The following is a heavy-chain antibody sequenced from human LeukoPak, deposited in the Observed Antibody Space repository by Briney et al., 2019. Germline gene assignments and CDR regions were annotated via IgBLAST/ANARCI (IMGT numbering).Heavy chain of an antibody. Sequence: SETLSLTCTVSGGSISSYYWSWIRQPPGKGLEWIGYIYYSGSTNYNPSLKSRVTISVDTSKNQFSLKLGSVTAADTAVYYCARDPGGIEALIWGQGTMVTVSS. CDR3: ARDPGGIEALI. V-gene: IGHV4-4*08. J-gene: IGHJ3*02. D-gene: IGHD3-16*01. CDR1: GGSISSYY. CDR2: IYYSGST.